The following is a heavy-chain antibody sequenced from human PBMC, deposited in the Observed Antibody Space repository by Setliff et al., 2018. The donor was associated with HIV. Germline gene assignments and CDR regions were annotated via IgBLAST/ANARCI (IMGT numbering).Heavy chain of an antibody. J-gene: IGHJ5*01. CDR1: GFTFTSYA. CDR2: ISGSGGGT. CDR3: AKLREGHVCSQYDS. Sequence: PGGSLRLSCAASGFTFTSYAMNWVRQAPGKGLEWVSGISGSGGGTYYADSVKGRFTISRDNSQNALYLQMDSLRAEDTAVYHCAKLREGHVCSQYDSWGHGTLVTVSS. D-gene: IGHD3-10*02. V-gene: IGHV3-23*01.